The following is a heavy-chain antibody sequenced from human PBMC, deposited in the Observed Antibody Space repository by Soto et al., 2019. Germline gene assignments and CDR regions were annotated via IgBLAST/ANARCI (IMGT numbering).Heavy chain of an antibody. J-gene: IGHJ4*02. Sequence: EGSLRLSCAASGFSFISSWMSWVLQAPGKGLQWVANINQDGSANYYAASVRGRFTISRDNADNSLYLQMNSLRAEDTAREYCAREHWYYFDYRGQGNLVTVYS. CDR2: INQDGSAN. CDR1: GFSFISSW. V-gene: IGHV3-7*03. CDR3: AREHWYYFDY. D-gene: IGHD2-8*02.